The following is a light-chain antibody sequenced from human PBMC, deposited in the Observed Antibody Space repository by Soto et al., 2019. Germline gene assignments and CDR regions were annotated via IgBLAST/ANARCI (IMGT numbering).Light chain of an antibody. Sequence: IVLTQSPGTLSLSPWERATLSCRASESVSSSYLAWYQQKPGQAPRLLIFGASSRATGTPDRFSGSGSGTDFTLTISRLEPEDFAVYYCQQYGSSPPWTFGQGTKVDIK. CDR1: ESVSSSY. J-gene: IGKJ1*01. V-gene: IGKV3-20*01. CDR3: QQYGSSPPWT. CDR2: GAS.